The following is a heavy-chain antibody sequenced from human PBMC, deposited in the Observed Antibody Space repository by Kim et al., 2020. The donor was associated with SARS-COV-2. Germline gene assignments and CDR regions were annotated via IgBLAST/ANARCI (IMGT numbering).Heavy chain of an antibody. V-gene: IGHV4-31*03. J-gene: IGHJ3*02. CDR2: IYYSGST. Sequence: SETLSLTCTVSGGSISSGGYYWSWIRQHPGKGLEWIGYIYYSGSTYYNPSLKSRVTISVDTSKNQFSLKLSSVTAADTAVYYCARDDIVGATSDAFDIWGQGTMVTVSS. CDR1: GGSISSGGYY. D-gene: IGHD1-26*01. CDR3: ARDDIVGATSDAFDI.